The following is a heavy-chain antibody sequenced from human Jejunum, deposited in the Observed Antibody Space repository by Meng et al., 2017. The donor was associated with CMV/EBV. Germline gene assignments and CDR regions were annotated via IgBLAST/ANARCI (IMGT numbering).Heavy chain of an antibody. Sequence: GQLVGAGGGVVRPGGSWGFSCVASGFTLSIYGMHWVRQAPGKGLEWVAFLRYDGSIKYYVDSVKGRFTISKDNSKNTLYLQMDSLRAEDTAVYYCAGGAVWLVYEYWGQGTLVTVS. CDR1: GFTLSIYG. J-gene: IGHJ4*02. CDR2: LRYDGSIK. D-gene: IGHD5-12*01. V-gene: IGHV3-30*02. CDR3: AGGAVWLVYEY.